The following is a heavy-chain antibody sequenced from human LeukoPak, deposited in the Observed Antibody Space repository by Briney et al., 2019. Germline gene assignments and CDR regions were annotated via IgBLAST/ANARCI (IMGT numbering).Heavy chain of an antibody. Sequence: SETLSPTCTVSGGSISSYYWSWFRQPPGKGLEWIGYVYYSGSTNCNPSLKGRVTISVDTSKNQFSLKLSSVTAADTAVYYCARESSVPFFDPWGQGTLVTVSS. V-gene: IGHV4-59*01. D-gene: IGHD6-19*01. CDR1: GGSISSYY. CDR3: ARESSVPFFDP. CDR2: VYYSGST. J-gene: IGHJ5*02.